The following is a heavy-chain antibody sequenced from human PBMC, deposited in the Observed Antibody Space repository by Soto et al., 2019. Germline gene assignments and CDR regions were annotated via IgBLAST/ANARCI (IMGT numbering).Heavy chain of an antibody. CDR3: AKDISSGEGDYFDQ. J-gene: IGHJ4*02. D-gene: IGHD3-10*01. V-gene: IGHV3-23*01. CDR2: INSSGGRT. Sequence: GVSLRLSCVASGFTFSSYWMSWVRQAPGKGLEWVSGINSSGGRTYYADPVKGRFTISRDNSKNTLYLQMNSLRAEDTAIYYSAKDISSGEGDYFDQWGQGTLVTVSS. CDR1: GFTFSSYW.